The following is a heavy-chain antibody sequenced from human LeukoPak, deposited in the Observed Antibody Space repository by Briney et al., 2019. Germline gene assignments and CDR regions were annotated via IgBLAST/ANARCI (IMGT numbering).Heavy chain of an antibody. J-gene: IGHJ3*02. D-gene: IGHD3-9*01. V-gene: IGHV4-59*01. CDR1: GGSISSYY. CDR2: IYYSGST. CDR3: ARAPKLRYFDWSPNAFDI. Sequence: SETLSLTCTVSGGSISSYYWSWIRQPPGKGLEWIGYIYYSGSTNYNPSLKSQVTISVDTSKNQFYLKLSSVTAEDTAVYYCARAPKLRYFDWSPNAFDIWGQGTMVTVSS.